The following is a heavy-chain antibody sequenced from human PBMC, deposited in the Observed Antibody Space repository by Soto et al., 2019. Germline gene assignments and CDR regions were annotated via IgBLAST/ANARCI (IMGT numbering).Heavy chain of an antibody. J-gene: IGHJ3*02. D-gene: IGHD3-3*01. V-gene: IGHV3-33*01. CDR3: ARDMPSRDTYYDFWSGYHPNARTDAFDI. CDR2: IWYDGSNK. Sequence: GGSLRLSCAASGFTFSSYGMHWVRQAPGKGLEWVAVIWYDGSNKYYADSVKGRFTISRDNSKNTLYLQMNSLRAEDTAVYYCARDMPSRDTYYDFWSGYHPNARTDAFDIWGQGTMVTVSS. CDR1: GFTFSSYG.